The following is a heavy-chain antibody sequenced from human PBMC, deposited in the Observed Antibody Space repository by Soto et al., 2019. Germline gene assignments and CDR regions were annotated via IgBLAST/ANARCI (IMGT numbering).Heavy chain of an antibody. Sequence: QVQLQESGPGLVKPSGTLSLTCAVSGVSISSSHWWSWVRQPPGKGLAWIGEIYHSGTTNYNPSLKSRFTISVDKSKTQFSLKLSSVTAADTAVYYCAGGGYIYGSFDYWGQGTLVTVSS. J-gene: IGHJ4*02. CDR1: GVSISSSHW. CDR2: IYHSGTT. CDR3: AGGGYIYGSFDY. V-gene: IGHV4-4*02. D-gene: IGHD5-18*01.